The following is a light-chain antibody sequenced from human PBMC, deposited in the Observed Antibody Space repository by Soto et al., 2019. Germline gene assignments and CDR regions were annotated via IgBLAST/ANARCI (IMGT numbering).Light chain of an antibody. J-gene: IGLJ3*02. CDR3: CSYVGGKTLGV. V-gene: IGLV2-8*01. Sequence: QSALTQPPSASGSPGQSVTISCTGTSSDVGGYNYVSWYQHHPGKAPKLMIYEVSKRPSGVPDRFSGSKSGNTASLTVSGLQAEDEADYFCCSYVGGKTLGVFGGGTKLTVL. CDR1: SSDVGGYNY. CDR2: EVS.